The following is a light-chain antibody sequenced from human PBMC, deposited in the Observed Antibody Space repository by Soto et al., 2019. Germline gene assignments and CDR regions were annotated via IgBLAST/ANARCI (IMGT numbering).Light chain of an antibody. Sequence: EIALTQSPGTLSLSPGERATLSCRASQSVSSSYLAGYQQKPGQAPRLLIYGASSRATGIPDRFSGSGSGTDFTLTISRLEPEQFAVYYCQQYGSSPPYTFGQGTKLEIK. CDR1: QSVSSSY. CDR3: QQYGSSPPYT. V-gene: IGKV3-20*01. CDR2: GAS. J-gene: IGKJ2*01.